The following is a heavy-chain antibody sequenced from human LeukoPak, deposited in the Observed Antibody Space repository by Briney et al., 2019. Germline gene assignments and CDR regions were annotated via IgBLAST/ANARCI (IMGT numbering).Heavy chain of an antibody. CDR3: ARDRVGTAMVVVFDY. V-gene: IGHV3-21*01. CDR1: GFTFSSYS. Sequence: PGGSLRLSRAASGFTFSSYSMNWVRQAPGKGLEWVSSISSSSSYIYYADSVKGRFTISRDNAENSLYLQMNGLRAEDTAVYYCARDRVGTAMVVVFDYWGQGTLVTVSS. J-gene: IGHJ4*02. D-gene: IGHD5-18*01. CDR2: ISSSSSYI.